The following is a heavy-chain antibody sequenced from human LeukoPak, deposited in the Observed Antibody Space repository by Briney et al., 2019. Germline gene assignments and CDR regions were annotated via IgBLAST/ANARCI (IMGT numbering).Heavy chain of an antibody. D-gene: IGHD2-2*01. V-gene: IGHV3-21*01. CDR2: TSGSSSHV. CDR3: ARDQQAVVGPAAIVYFDY. J-gene: IGHJ4*02. CDR1: GFTFSSYN. Sequence: GGSLRLSCAASGFTFSSYNMKWFRQAPGKGLEWVSSTSGSSSHVYYADSVKGRFTISRDNAKNSLYLHMNSLRVEDTGVYYCARDQQAVVGPAAIVYFDYWGQGTLVTVSS.